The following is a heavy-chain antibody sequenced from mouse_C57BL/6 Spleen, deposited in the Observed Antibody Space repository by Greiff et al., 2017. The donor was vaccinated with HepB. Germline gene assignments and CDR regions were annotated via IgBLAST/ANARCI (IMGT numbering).Heavy chain of an antibody. CDR1: GFTFSDYY. V-gene: IGHV5-12*01. Sequence: EVHLVESGGGLVQPGGSLKLSCAASGFTFSDYYMYWVRQTPEKRLEWVAYISNGGGSTYYPDTVKVRFTISRDNTKNTLYLQRSRLKTEDTAMYCCARQGYYGSSYFAYWGQGTLVTVSA. D-gene: IGHD1-1*01. J-gene: IGHJ3*01. CDR2: ISNGGGST. CDR3: ARQGYYGSSYFAY.